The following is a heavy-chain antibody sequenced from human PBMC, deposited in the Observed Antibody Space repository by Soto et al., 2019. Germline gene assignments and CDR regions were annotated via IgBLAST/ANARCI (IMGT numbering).Heavy chain of an antibody. V-gene: IGHV4-59*12. CDR1: GGSIGGYY. J-gene: IGHJ4*02. CDR2: IYYTGRT. D-gene: IGHD3-9*01. CDR3: ARVRERLQYFDWFYNFDS. Sequence: ASETLSLTCTVSGGSIGGYYWSWIRQAPGKGLEWLGYIYYTGRTKYNPSLKTRVTMSADTTKNQVSLRLTSVTAADTAVYYCARVRERLQYFDWFYNFDSWGQGTLVTVSS.